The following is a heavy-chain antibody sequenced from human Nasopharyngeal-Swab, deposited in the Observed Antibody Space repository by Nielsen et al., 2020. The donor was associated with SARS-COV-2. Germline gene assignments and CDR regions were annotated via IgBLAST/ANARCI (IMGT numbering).Heavy chain of an antibody. J-gene: IGHJ3*02. Sequence: GGSLRLSCAASGFTFDDYAMHWVRQAPGKGLEWVSGISWNSGSIGYADSVKGRFTISRDNAKNSLYLQMNSLRAEDTAVYYCAKDKGSSWYPDIWGQGTMVTVSS. CDR2: ISWNSGSI. V-gene: IGHV3-9*01. CDR1: GFTFDDYA. D-gene: IGHD6-13*01. CDR3: AKDKGSSWYPDI.